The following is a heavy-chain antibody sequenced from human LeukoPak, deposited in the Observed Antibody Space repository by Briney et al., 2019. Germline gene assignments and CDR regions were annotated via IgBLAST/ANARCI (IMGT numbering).Heavy chain of an antibody. D-gene: IGHD1-26*01. CDR2: INPSGGST. J-gene: IGHJ3*02. CDR3: ARDGANSGSYPDAFDI. Sequence: ASVKVSCKASGYTFTSYYMHWVRQAPGQGLEWMGIINPSGGSTSYAQKFQGRVTMTRDTSTSTVYMELSSLRSDDTAVYYCARDGANSGSYPDAFDIWGQGTMVTVSS. V-gene: IGHV1-46*01. CDR1: GYTFTSYY.